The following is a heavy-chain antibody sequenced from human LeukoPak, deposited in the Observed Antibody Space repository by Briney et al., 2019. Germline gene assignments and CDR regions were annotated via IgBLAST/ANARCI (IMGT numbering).Heavy chain of an antibody. CDR2: IKDTESEG. CDR3: ARVGADLRNYHMHV. Sequence: GGSLRLSCAASGFTFRSCWMYWVRPPPGKGPDWVGSIKDTESEGYYVDSVKGRFSISRDNAKCSLYLQLNSQRADDTAVYYCARVGADLRNYHMHVWGKGTAVTVSS. CDR1: GFTFRSCW. J-gene: IGHJ6*03. V-gene: IGHV3-7*01.